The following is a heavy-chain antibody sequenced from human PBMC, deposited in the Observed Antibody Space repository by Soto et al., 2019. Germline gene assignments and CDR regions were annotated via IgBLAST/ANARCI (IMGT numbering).Heavy chain of an antibody. J-gene: IGHJ6*01. CDR2: IRSKAYGGTT. D-gene: IGHD3-3*01. Sequence: GGSLRLSCTASGFTFGDYAMSWFRQAPGKGLEWVGFIRSKAYGGTTEYAASVKGRFTISRDDSKSIAYLQMNSLKTEDTYGYYCTRDQYDFWSGYPMYYYGMDVWGQGTTVPVSS. CDR3: TRDQYDFWSGYPMYYYGMDV. CDR1: GFTFGDYA. V-gene: IGHV3-49*03.